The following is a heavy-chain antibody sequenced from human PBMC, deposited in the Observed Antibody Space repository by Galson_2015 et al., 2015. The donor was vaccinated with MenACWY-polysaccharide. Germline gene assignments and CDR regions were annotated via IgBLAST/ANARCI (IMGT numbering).Heavy chain of an antibody. CDR3: AGEDGQDVFDI. Sequence: SLRLSCAASGFTFSSYEMNWVRQAPGKGLEWVSYISSSGSNIYYAESVKGRFTISRDNAKKSMYLQMNSLRAEDTAVYYCAGEDGQDVFDIWGQGTMVTVSS. D-gene: IGHD5-24*01. J-gene: IGHJ3*02. CDR2: ISSSGSNI. V-gene: IGHV3-48*03. CDR1: GFTFSSYE.